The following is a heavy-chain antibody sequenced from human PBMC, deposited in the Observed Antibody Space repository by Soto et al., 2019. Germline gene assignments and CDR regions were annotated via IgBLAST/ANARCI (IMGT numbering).Heavy chain of an antibody. D-gene: IGHD1-26*01. CDR3: ARGGSLYWYFDL. CDR2: INAGNGNT. J-gene: IGHJ2*01. Sequence: QVQLVQSGAEVKKPGASVKVSCKASGYTFTNYAMHWVRQAPGQRLEWMGWINAGNGNTKYSQKFQGRDTITRDTSASTAYMELSSLRSEDTAVYYCARGGSLYWYFDLWGRGTLVTVSS. CDR1: GYTFTNYA. V-gene: IGHV1-3*01.